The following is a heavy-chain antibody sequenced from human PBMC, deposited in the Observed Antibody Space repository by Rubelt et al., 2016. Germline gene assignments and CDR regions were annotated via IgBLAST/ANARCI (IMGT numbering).Heavy chain of an antibody. V-gene: IGHV4-34*01. CDR2: INHSGST. CDR1: GVSISGYY. D-gene: IGHD6-19*01. J-gene: IGHJ2*01. CDR3: ARGLYSSGWYRNPWYFDL. Sequence: QVQLQESGPGLVKPSETLSLTCTVSGVSISGYYWSWIRQPPGKGLEWIGEINHSGSTNYNPSLKSRVTISVDTSKNQFSLKLSSVTAADTAVYYCARGLYSSGWYRNPWYFDLWGRGTLVTVSS.